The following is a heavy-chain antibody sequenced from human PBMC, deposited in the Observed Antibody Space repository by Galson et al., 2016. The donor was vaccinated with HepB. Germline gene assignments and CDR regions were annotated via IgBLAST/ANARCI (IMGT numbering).Heavy chain of an antibody. CDR3: AREGGQWLERFDY. V-gene: IGHV3-74*01. D-gene: IGHD6-19*01. Sequence: SLRLSCAASGFTFSSYWMHWVRQAPGKGLVWVSRINSDGSSKIYADSVKGRFTIARDNAKNTLYLQMNSLRAEDTAVHYCAREGGQWLERFDYWGQGTLVTVSS. J-gene: IGHJ4*02. CDR1: GFTFSSYW. CDR2: INSDGSSK.